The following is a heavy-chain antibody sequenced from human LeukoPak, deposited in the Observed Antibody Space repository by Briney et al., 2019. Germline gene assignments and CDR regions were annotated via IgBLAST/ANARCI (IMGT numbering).Heavy chain of an antibody. CDR3: ARHGTSSHGEFNY. J-gene: IGHJ4*02. D-gene: IGHD4-17*01. CDR2: IYYSGST. Sequence: SETLSLTCTVSGGSISSSSYYWGWIRQPPGKGLEWIGSIYYSGSTYYNPSLKSRVTISVDTSKNQFSLKLSSVTAADTAVYYCARHGTSSHGEFNYWGQGTLVTVSS. V-gene: IGHV4-39*01. CDR1: GGSISSSSYY.